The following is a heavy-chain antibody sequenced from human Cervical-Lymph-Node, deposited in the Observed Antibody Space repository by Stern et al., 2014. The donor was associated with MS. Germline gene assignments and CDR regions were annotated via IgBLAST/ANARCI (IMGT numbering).Heavy chain of an antibody. V-gene: IGHV5-51*03. Sequence: EVQLVQSGAEVRKPGESLKISCKGFGYSFSNYWINWVRQMPGKGLEWMGLIYPGSSDARYSPSFQGQVTISVDKSINTAYLQWSSLKASDTAMYFCAKSYIRYGSGSFRYYYAVDVWGQGTSVTVSS. CDR3: AKSYIRYGSGSFRYYYAVDV. J-gene: IGHJ6*02. D-gene: IGHD3-10*01. CDR2: IYPGSSDA. CDR1: GYSFSNYW.